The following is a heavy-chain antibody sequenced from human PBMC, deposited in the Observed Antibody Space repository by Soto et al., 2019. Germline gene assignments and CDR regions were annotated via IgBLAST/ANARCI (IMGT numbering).Heavy chain of an antibody. CDR2: INPNSGGT. J-gene: IGHJ3*02. CDR3: ARGGATGDHGAFDI. Sequence: ASVKVSCKASGYTFTGYYMHWVRQAPGQGLEWMGWINPNSGGTNYAQKFQGWVTMTRDTSISTAYMELSRLRSDDTAVYYWARGGATGDHGAFDIWGQGTMVTVSS. V-gene: IGHV1-2*04. CDR1: GYTFTGYY. D-gene: IGHD7-27*01.